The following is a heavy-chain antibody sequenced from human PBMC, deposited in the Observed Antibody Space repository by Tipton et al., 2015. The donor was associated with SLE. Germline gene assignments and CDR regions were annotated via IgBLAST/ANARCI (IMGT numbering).Heavy chain of an antibody. CDR2: IYYSGST. V-gene: IGHV4-31*03. Sequence: LRLSCTVSGGSISSGGYYWSWIRQHPGKGLEWIGYIYYSGSTYYNPSLKSRVTISVDTSKNQFSLKLSSVTAADTAVYYCARDQGDDYFDYWGQGTLVTVSS. D-gene: IGHD3-10*01. CDR3: ARDQGDDYFDY. CDR1: GGSISSGGYY. J-gene: IGHJ4*02.